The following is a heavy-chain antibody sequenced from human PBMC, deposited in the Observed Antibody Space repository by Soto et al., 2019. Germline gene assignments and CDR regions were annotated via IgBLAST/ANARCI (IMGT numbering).Heavy chain of an antibody. CDR3: AKRAGYRLSRGMAV. CDR1: GFSISDYG. CDR2: ISYDGSNT. J-gene: IGHJ6*02. Sequence: PGGSLRLSCAASGFSISDYGMEWVRQAPGKGLEWVALISYDGSNTYYADSVKGRFTISRDNSKDTLFLQMTGLRREDTAVYYCAKRAGYRLSRGMAVWGPGPTGTLSS. D-gene: IGHD6-13*01. V-gene: IGHV3-30*18.